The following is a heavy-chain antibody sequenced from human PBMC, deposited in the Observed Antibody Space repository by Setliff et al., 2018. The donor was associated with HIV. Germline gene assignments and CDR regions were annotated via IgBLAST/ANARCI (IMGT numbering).Heavy chain of an antibody. Sequence: PSETLSLTCTVSGGSISSHCWSWIRQPPGKGLEWIGGIYHSGSTYYNPSLKSRVTIPVDTSKKKFSLKLNSVTAADTAVYHCARLSSYRSSSYYFDYWGQGALVTVSS. CDR1: GGSISSHC. V-gene: IGHV4-59*04. D-gene: IGHD6-6*01. CDR2: IYHSGST. CDR3: ARLSSYRSSSYYFDY. J-gene: IGHJ4*02.